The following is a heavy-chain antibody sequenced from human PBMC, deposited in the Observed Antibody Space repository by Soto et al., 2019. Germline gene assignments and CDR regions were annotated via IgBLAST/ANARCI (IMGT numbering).Heavy chain of an antibody. Sequence: EVQLLESGGGLVQPRGSLRLSCAAAGFTFTTFAINWVRQAPGKGLEWVSGTTRSGTNKYYADAARGRLTIPRYNSNNMLYLQKNSLTDDGTALYFCAKERGLRTGANADWGRGTLVTVPS. CDR3: AKERGLRTGANAD. V-gene: IGHV3-23*01. CDR2: TTRSGTNK. CDR1: GFTFTTFA. J-gene: IGHJ4*02. D-gene: IGHD2-2*01.